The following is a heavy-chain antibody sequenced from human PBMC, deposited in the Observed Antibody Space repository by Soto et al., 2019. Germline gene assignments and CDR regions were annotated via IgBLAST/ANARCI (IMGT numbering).Heavy chain of an antibody. CDR1: GISLTNDNMG. D-gene: IGHD3-3*01. CDR2: ILSNDEK. J-gene: IGHJ6*02. V-gene: IGHV2-26*01. Sequence: SGPTLVNPTETLTLTCTVSGISLTNDNMGVNWIRQPPGKALEWLAHILSNDEKSYSTSLRSRLIISKDTSKSQVVFSMTNMDPEDTATYYCARMGLDYDFWSGSGYYYGMDVWGQGTTVTVSS. CDR3: ARMGLDYDFWSGSGYYYGMDV.